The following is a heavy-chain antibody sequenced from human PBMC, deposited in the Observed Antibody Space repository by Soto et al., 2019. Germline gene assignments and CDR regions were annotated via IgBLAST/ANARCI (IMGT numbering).Heavy chain of an antibody. D-gene: IGHD6-13*01. CDR1: GGTFSTYT. V-gene: IGHV1-69*02. CDR2: IIPMLDIT. J-gene: IGHJ3*02. CDR3: TLGSWSAETFDI. Sequence: QVQLVQSGAEVKKPGSSVKVSCKASGGTFSTYTIIWVRQAPGQGLEWMGRIIPMLDITNNAQRFQGRVTITADKSTSTAYLELSSLRSEDTAVYYCTLGSWSAETFDIWSRGTMVTVSS.